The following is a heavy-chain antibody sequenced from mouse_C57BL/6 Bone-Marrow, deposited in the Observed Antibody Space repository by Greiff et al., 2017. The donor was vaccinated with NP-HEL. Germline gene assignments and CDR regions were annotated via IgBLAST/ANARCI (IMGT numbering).Heavy chain of an antibody. J-gene: IGHJ3*01. CDR1: GFTFSDYY. V-gene: IGHV5-16*01. CDR3: ARADDYGWFAY. CDR2: INYDGSST. Sequence: EVQLVESEGGLVQPGSSMKLSCTASGFTFSDYYMAWVRQVPEKGLEWVANINYDGSSTYYLDSLKSRFIISRDNAKNILYLQMSSLKSEDTATYYCARADDYGWFAYWGQGTLVTVSA. D-gene: IGHD2-4*01.